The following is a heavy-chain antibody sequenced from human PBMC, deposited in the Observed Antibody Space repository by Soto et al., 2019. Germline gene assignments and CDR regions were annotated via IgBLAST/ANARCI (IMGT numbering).Heavy chain of an antibody. J-gene: IGHJ5*02. CDR2: ISYRGST. V-gene: IGHV4-59*01. Sequence: SETLSLTCTVSAGSITTSYWSWIRQPLGKALEWIGYISYRGSTNYNPSLKSRLTISIDTSKSQISLKLTSMTTADTAVYYCASSGIVGREVNTWFDPWGQGTLVTVSS. CDR1: AGSITTSY. CDR3: ASSGIVGREVNTWFDP. D-gene: IGHD3-22*01.